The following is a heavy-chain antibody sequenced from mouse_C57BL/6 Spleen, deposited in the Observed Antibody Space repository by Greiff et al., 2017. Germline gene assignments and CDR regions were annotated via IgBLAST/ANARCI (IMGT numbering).Heavy chain of an antibody. D-gene: IGHD1-3*01. CDR1: GFTFSSYA. V-gene: IGHV5-9-1*02. CDR3: TRDLYWAMDY. Sequence: EVHLVESGEGLVKPGGSLKLSCAASGFTFSSYAMSWVRQTPEKRLEWVAYISSGGDYIYYADTVKGRFTISRANARNTLYLQMSSLESEDTAMYYCTRDLYWAMDYWGQGTSVTVSS. CDR2: ISSGGDYI. J-gene: IGHJ4*01.